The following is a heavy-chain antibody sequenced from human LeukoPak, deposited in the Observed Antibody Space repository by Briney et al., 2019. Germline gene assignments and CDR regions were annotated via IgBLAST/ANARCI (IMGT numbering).Heavy chain of an antibody. CDR2: IYHSGST. D-gene: IGHD3-9*01. V-gene: IGHV4-30-2*01. CDR1: GGSISSGGYS. J-gene: IGHJ4*02. Sequence: SETLSLTCAVSGGSISSGGYSWSWIRQPPGKGLEWIGYIYHSGSTYYNPSLKSRVTISVDRSKNQFSLKLSSVTAADTAVYYCARALDILTGYHFDYWGQGTLVTVSS. CDR3: ARALDILTGYHFDY.